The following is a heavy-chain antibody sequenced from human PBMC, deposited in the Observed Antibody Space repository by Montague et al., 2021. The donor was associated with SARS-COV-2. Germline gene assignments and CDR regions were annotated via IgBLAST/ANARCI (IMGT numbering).Heavy chain of an antibody. J-gene: IGHJ5*02. CDR3: ARGPRITMIVVVITDIWFDP. V-gene: IGHV4-34*01. CDR2: INHSGST. Sequence: SETLSLTSAVYGGSFSGYYWSWIRQPPGKGLEWIGEINHSGSTNYNPSLKSRVTISVDTSKNQFSLKLSSVTAADTAVYYCARGPRITMIVVVITDIWFDPWGQGTLVTVSS. D-gene: IGHD3-22*01. CDR1: GGSFSGYY.